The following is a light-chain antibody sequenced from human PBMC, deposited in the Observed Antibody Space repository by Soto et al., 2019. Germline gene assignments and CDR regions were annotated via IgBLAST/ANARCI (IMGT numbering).Light chain of an antibody. CDR3: QHYGSSWT. CDR2: GAS. V-gene: IGKV3-20*01. CDR1: QTVSSNY. Sequence: EIVLTQSPGTLSLSQGEGATLSCRASQTVSSNYLAWFQQKGGQAPRLLIFGASSRAAGIPDRFSGSVSGTDFILTISRLEREDFAVYYCQHYGSSWTFGQGPRWIS. J-gene: IGKJ1*01.